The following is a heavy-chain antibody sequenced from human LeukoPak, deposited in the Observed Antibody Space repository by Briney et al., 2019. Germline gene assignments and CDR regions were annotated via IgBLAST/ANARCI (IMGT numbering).Heavy chain of an antibody. Sequence: GESLKISCKGSGYSFSTYWIGWGRQMPGKGLEWMGIIYPGDSNTRYSPSFQGQVTISAGKSISTAYLQWSSLKASDTAMYYCARRQAVATLGEFDYWGQGTLVTVSS. J-gene: IGHJ4*02. V-gene: IGHV5-51*01. CDR3: ARRQAVATLGEFDY. CDR2: IYPGDSNT. D-gene: IGHD5-12*01. CDR1: GYSFSTYW.